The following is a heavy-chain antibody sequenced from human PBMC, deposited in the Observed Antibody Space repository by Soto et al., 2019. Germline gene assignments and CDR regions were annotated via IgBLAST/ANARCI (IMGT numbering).Heavy chain of an antibody. CDR2: INPSGGST. V-gene: IGHV1-46*03. CDR3: ARALYRSSTSCYLFDY. J-gene: IGHJ4*02. D-gene: IGHD2-2*01. Sequence: ASVKVSCKASGYTFTSYYMHWVRQAPGQGLEWMGIINPSGGSTSYAQKFQGRVTMTRDTSTSTVYMELSSLRSEDTAVYYCARALYRSSTSCYLFDYWGQGTLVTVSS. CDR1: GYTFTSYY.